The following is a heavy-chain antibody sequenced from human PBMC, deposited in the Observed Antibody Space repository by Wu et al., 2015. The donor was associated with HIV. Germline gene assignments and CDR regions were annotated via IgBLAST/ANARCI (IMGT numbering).Heavy chain of an antibody. CDR3: ARDRPYCGGDCYPRNWFDP. CDR1: GYTFTSYY. CDR2: ITPSGSST. V-gene: IGHV1-46*03. Sequence: QVQLVQSGAEVKKPGAAVKVSCKASGYTFTSYYIHWVRQAPGQGLEWMGIITPSGSSTSYAQKFQGRLTMTRDTSTTTVYMELSSLRSEDTAMYYCARDRPYCGGDCYPRNWFDPWGQGTLVTVSS. J-gene: IGHJ5*02. D-gene: IGHD2-21*01.